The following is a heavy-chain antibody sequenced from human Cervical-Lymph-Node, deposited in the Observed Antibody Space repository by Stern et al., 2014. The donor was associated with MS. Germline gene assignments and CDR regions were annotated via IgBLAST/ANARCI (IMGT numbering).Heavy chain of an antibody. D-gene: IGHD5-24*01. J-gene: IGHJ4*02. Sequence: QLVQSGAEVKKPGESLRISCEGSGYRFTNNWIGWVRQMPGKGLEWMGIIYPGDSETRYSPSFQGQVTILVDKSNTTAYLQWSSLKASDTAIYYCARRGDGYMGIDYWGQGTLVTVSS. CDR3: ARRGDGYMGIDY. CDR1: GYRFTNNW. CDR2: IYPGDSET. V-gene: IGHV5-51*03.